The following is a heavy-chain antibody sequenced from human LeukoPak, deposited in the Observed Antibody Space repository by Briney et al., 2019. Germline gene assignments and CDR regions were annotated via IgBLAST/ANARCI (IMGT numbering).Heavy chain of an antibody. CDR2: IWYDGSKK. CDR3: ARDVFADSSGGSFDF. V-gene: IGHV3-33*08. D-gene: IGHD3-16*01. J-gene: IGHJ4*02. Sequence: GGSLRLSCAASGFIFRSYWMVWVRQAPGKGLEWVAVIWYDGSKKYYADSVKGRFTISRDNSKKSLFLQMNSLRAEDTALYYCARDVFADSSGGSFDFWGQGTLVTVSS. CDR1: GFIFRSYW.